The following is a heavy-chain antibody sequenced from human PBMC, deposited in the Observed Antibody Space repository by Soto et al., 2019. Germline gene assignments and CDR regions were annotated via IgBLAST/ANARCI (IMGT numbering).Heavy chain of an antibody. J-gene: IGHJ3*02. D-gene: IGHD3-10*01. CDR3: ARDRNGNSGTPNDAFDI. V-gene: IGHV3-74*01. CDR2: IKTDGSIA. CDR1: CFTFISYC. Sequence: AALILSCSASCFTFISYCIHYVRQAPGEWLVWVSRIKTDGSIASFADFVKCRFTISSDNAKNTVYLKMNSLRAEDTALYYCARDRNGNSGTPNDAFDIWGQGTMVTVSS.